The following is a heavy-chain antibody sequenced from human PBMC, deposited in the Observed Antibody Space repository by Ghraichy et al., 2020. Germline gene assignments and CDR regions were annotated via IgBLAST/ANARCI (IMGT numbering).Heavy chain of an antibody. D-gene: IGHD3-10*01. CDR2: INHSGST. CDR1: GGSFSGYY. J-gene: IGHJ4*02. Sequence: SETLSLTCAVYGGSFSGYYWSWIRQPPGKGLEWIGEINHSGSTNSNPSLKSRVTISVDTSKNQFSLKLSSVTAADTAVYYCARGGSGDAARHGTGGYFFDYCGQGTLFTVPS. CDR3: ARGGSGDAARHGTGGYFFDY. V-gene: IGHV4-34*01.